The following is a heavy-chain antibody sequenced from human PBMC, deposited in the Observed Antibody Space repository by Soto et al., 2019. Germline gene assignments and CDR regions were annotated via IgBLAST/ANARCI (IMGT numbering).Heavy chain of an antibody. CDR2: IYYSGST. D-gene: IGHD3-16*01. Sequence: SETLSLTCTVSGGSVSSGSYYWSWIRQPPGKGLEWIGYIYYSGSTNYNPSLKSRVTISVDTSKNQFSLKLSSVTAADTAVYYCARWGAAGYLFDYWGQGTLVTV. CDR3: ARWGAAGYLFDY. J-gene: IGHJ4*02. V-gene: IGHV4-61*01. CDR1: GGSVSSGSYY.